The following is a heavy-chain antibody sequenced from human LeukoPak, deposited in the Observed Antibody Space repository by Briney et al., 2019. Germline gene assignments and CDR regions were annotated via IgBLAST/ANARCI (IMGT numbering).Heavy chain of an antibody. V-gene: IGHV3-53*01. Sequence: GGSLRLSCAASGFTVSSNYMSWVRQAPGKGQEWVSVIYSGGSTYYADSVKGRFTISRDNSKNTLYLQMNSLRAEDTAVYYCARDSGPGVRGSYYYGMDVWGKGTTVTVSS. CDR2: IYSGGST. CDR1: GFTVSSNY. CDR3: ARDSGPGVRGSYYYGMDV. D-gene: IGHD3-10*01. J-gene: IGHJ6*04.